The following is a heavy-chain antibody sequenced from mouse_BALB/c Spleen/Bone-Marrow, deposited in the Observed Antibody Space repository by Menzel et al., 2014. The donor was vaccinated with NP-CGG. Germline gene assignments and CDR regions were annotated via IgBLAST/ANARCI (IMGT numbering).Heavy chain of an antibody. D-gene: IGHD4-1*01. J-gene: IGHJ2*01. CDR1: GYAFTNHL. Sequence: QVQLQQSGAELVRPGTSVKVSCKASGYAFTNHLIEWVKQRPGQGLEWIGVINPGSGGTNCNEKFKGKATLTADKSSSTAYMQLSSLTSDDSAVYFCARRELGEFDYWGQGTTLTVSS. V-gene: IGHV1-54*01. CDR2: INPGSGGT. CDR3: ARRELGEFDY.